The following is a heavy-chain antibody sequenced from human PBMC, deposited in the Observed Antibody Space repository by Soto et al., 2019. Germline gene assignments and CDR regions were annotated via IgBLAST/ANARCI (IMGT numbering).Heavy chain of an antibody. Sequence: PGGSLSLSCAASGFKFIDYSMNWVRQAPGKGLEWVSYIGSSGSTIYYADSVKGRFTISRDNAKNSLYLQMNSLRAEDTAVYYCAGSSYVWGSYRKAPDYWGQGTLVTVSS. CDR3: AGSSYVWGSYRKAPDY. CDR1: GFKFIDYS. V-gene: IGHV3-11*01. CDR2: IGSSGSTI. D-gene: IGHD3-16*02. J-gene: IGHJ4*02.